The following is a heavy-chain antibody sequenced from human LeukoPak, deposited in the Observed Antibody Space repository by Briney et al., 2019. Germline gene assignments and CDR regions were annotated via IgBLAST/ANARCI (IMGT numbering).Heavy chain of an antibody. CDR2: TYYRSKRYN. J-gene: IGHJ5*02. V-gene: IGHV6-1*01. CDR1: LDSVSNNRAA. CDR3: ATDLDWFDT. Sequence: SQTLSLTCAISLDSVSNNRAASMCVRHSPSRGLEWLGRTYYRSKRYNNYAVSVKSRITNNPDTSKNQFSLQLNSVTPEDTAVYSSATDLDWFDTCGQGNLVTVSS.